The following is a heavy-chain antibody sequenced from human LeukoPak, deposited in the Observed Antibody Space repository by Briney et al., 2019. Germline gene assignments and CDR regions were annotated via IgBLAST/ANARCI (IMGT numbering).Heavy chain of an antibody. D-gene: IGHD3-22*01. CDR3: ARMPRYNYDSSGYYRGGYYYGMDV. V-gene: IGHV4-34*01. CDR2: INHSGST. Sequence: SETLSLTCAVYGGSFSGDYWSWIRQPPGKGLEWIGEINHSGSTNHNPPLKSRVTISVDTSKNQFSLKLSSVTAADTAVYYCARMPRYNYDSSGYYRGGYYYGMDVWGQGTTVTVSS. CDR1: GGSFSGDY. J-gene: IGHJ6*02.